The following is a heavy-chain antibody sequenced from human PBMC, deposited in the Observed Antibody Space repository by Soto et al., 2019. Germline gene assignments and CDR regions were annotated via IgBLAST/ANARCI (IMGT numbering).Heavy chain of an antibody. CDR3: ARSGDNYNVLDY. D-gene: IGHD3-10*02. CDR2: SSNSGTYT. CDR1: GFTFSDYY. V-gene: IGHV3-11*06. J-gene: IGHJ4*02. Sequence: ESGGGLVKPGGSLRLSCVASGFTFSDYYMSWVRQAPGKGLEWLSYSSNSGTYTKYAGSVKGRFSISRDNAKNSLYLQINSLRDEDTAIYYCARSGDNYNVLDYWGQGTPVTVSS.